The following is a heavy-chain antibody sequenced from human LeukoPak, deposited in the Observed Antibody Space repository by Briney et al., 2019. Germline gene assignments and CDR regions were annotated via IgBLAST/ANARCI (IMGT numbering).Heavy chain of an antibody. CDR1: GFTFSSYW. J-gene: IGHJ5*02. Sequence: GGSLRLSCAASGFTFSSYWMSWVRQAPGKGLEWVANIKQDGSEKYYVDSVEGRFTISRDNAKNSLYLQMNSLRAEDTAVYYCARVVWFGEPPSLGWFDPWGQGTLVTVSS. D-gene: IGHD3-10*01. CDR2: IKQDGSEK. V-gene: IGHV3-7*01. CDR3: ARVVWFGEPPSLGWFDP.